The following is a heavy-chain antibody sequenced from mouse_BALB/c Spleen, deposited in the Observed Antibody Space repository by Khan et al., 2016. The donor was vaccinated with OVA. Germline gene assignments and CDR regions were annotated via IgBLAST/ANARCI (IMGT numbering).Heavy chain of an antibody. CDR1: GYTFSSYW. CDR3: ARNYGSSYDWYFDV. Sequence: QVQLKQSGAELMKPGASVKISCKATGYTFSSYWIEWVKQRPGHGLEWIGEILPGSGSTNYNEKFKGKATFTADTSSNTALMQLSSLTSEDSAVYYCARNYGSSYDWYFDVWGAETTVTFSS. J-gene: IGHJ1*01. V-gene: IGHV1-9*01. CDR2: ILPGSGST. D-gene: IGHD1-1*01.